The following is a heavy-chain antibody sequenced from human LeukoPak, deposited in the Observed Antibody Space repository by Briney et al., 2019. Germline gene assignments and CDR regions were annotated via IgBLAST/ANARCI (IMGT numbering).Heavy chain of an antibody. CDR1: GFTFDDYA. J-gene: IGHJ3*02. Sequence: PGGSLRLSCAASGFTFDDYAMHWVRQAPGKGLEWVSGINWNRGTIAYADSVKGRFTISRDNAKNSLYLQMNSLRAEDTALYFCAKDRWRWLHGAFDIWGQGTMATVSS. CDR3: AKDRWRWLHGAFDI. D-gene: IGHD2-21*01. CDR2: INWNRGTI. V-gene: IGHV3-9*01.